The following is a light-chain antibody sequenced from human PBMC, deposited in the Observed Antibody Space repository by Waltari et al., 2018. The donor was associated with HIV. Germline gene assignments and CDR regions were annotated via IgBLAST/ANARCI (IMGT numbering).Light chain of an antibody. CDR1: IANTGAGYD. V-gene: IGLV1-40*01. CDR3: QSYASGRGGGTWV. CDR2: ANS. Sequence: QSLLTQPPSVSGAPGQRVTISCTGSIANTGAGYDVHWSQQVPGAAPKLRIYANSDRASGVPDRFSGSRSGSSASLTITGLQAEDEAEYYCQSYASGRGGGTWVFGGGTTVTVL. J-gene: IGLJ3*02.